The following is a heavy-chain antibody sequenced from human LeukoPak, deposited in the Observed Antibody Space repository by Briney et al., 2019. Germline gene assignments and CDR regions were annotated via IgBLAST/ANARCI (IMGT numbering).Heavy chain of an antibody. CDR3: SREASCDTTSCPQDY. CDR2: INPNTGDT. Sequence: ASVRVSCKASGYTFTGHFIFWVRQSPGQRLEWVASINPNTGDTYYAQKFQGRVTVASDTAISTAYLDISRLRSDGTAFYYCSREASCDTTSCPQDYWGQGTLVTVSS. CDR1: GYTFTGHF. J-gene: IGHJ4*02. V-gene: IGHV1-2*02. D-gene: IGHD2-2*01.